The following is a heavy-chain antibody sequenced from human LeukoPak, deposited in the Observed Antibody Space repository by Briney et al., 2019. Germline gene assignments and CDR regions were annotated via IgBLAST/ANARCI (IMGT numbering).Heavy chain of an antibody. J-gene: IGHJ4*02. CDR1: GGSISSYY. CDR3: ARAPYYYDSSGYYYAPNTDY. Sequence: SETLSLTCTVSGGSISSYYWSWIRQPPGKGLEWIGYIYYSGYTNYNPSLKSRVTISVDTSKNQFSLKLSSVTAADTAVYYCARAPYYYDSSGYYYAPNTDYWGQGTLVTVSS. D-gene: IGHD3-22*01. V-gene: IGHV4-59*12. CDR2: IYYSGYT.